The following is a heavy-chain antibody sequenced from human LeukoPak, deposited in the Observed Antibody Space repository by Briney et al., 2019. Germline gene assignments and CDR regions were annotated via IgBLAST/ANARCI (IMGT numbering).Heavy chain of an antibody. D-gene: IGHD4-17*01. CDR2: INPNSGGT. J-gene: IGHJ4*02. CDR3: ARDKAYGDSEDF. CDR1: GYTFTGYY. V-gene: IGHV1-2*02. Sequence: ASVKVCCKASGYTFTGYYMHWVRQAPGQGLEWMGWINPNSGGTNYAQKFQGRVTMTRDTSISTAYMELSRLRSDDTAVYYCARDKAYGDSEDFWGQGTLVSVSS.